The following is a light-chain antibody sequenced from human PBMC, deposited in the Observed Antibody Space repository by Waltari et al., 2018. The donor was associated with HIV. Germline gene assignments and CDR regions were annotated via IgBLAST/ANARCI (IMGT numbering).Light chain of an antibody. V-gene: IGLV3-21*02. CDR3: AAWDDSLSGWV. CDR1: NIETKS. CDR2: DDS. Sequence: SYVLTQPPSVSVAPGQTARISCGGNNIETKSVHWYHQKPGQAPVLVVYDDSDRPSGIPDRFSGSKSGTSASLAISGLRSEDEADYYCAAWDDSLSGWVFGGGTKLTVL. J-gene: IGLJ3*02.